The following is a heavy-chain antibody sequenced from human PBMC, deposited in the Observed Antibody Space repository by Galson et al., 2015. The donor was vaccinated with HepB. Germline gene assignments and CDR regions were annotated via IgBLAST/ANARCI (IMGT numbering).Heavy chain of an antibody. Sequence: SVKVSCKASGYTFTSYGISWVRQAPGQGLEWMGWISAYNGNTNYAQKLRGRVTMTTDTSTSTAYMELRSLRSDDTAVYYCTRDFDYGGNRAGYWGQGTLVTVSS. D-gene: IGHD4-23*01. CDR3: TRDFDYGGNRAGY. CDR1: GYTFTSYG. CDR2: ISAYNGNT. J-gene: IGHJ4*02. V-gene: IGHV1-18*04.